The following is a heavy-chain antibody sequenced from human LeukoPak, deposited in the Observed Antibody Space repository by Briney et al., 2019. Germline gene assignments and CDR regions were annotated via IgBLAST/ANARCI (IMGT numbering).Heavy chain of an antibody. CDR2: IYTSGST. J-gene: IGHJ3*02. Sequence: SETLSLTCTVSGGSISSYYWSWIQQPAGKGLEWIGRIYTSGSTNYNPSLKSRVTMSVDTSKNQFSLKLSSVTAADTAVYYCARLKQQLDAFDIWGQGTMVTVSS. D-gene: IGHD6-13*01. CDR1: GGSISSYY. V-gene: IGHV4-4*07. CDR3: ARLKQQLDAFDI.